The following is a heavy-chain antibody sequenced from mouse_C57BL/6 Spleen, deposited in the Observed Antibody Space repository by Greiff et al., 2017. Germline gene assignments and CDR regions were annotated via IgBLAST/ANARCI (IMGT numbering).Heavy chain of an antibody. CDR2: INPSSGYT. V-gene: IGHV1-7*01. D-gene: IGHD1-1*01. CDR3: ARSTTVVAGAMDY. J-gene: IGHJ4*01. Sequence: VQLQQSGAELAKPGASVKLSCKASGYTFTSYWMHWVKQRPGQGLEWIGYINPSSGYTKYNQKFKDKATLTADKSSSTAYMQLSSLTYEDSAVYYCARSTTVVAGAMDYWGQGTSVTVSS. CDR1: GYTFTSYW.